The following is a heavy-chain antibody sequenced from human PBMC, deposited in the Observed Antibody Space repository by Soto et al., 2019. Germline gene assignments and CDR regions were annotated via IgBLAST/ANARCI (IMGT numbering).Heavy chain of an antibody. CDR1: GFTFSNAW. CDR3: TTATQNVLLWFGELSSPVYYYYYGMDV. J-gene: IGHJ6*02. V-gene: IGHV3-15*07. Sequence: PGGSLRLSCAASGFTFSNAWMNWVRQAPGKGLEWVGRIKSKTDGGTTDYAAPVKGRFTISRDDSKNTLYLQMNSLKTEDTAVYYCTTATQNVLLWFGELSSPVYYYYYGMDVWGQGTTVTVSS. D-gene: IGHD3-10*01. CDR2: IKSKTDGGTT.